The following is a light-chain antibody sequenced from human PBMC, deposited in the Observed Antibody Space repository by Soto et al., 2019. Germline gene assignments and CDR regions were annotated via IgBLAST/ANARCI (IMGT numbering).Light chain of an antibody. CDR2: DDT. V-gene: IGLV3-21*02. CDR3: QVWDTRSDHWV. Sequence: YELTQPPSVSVAPGQTASITCGGNNIGGKRVHWYQQKPGQAPVLVVYDDTDRPSGIPERFSGSNSGNTATLTISRVEAGDEADYYCQVWDTRSDHWVFGGGTKLTVL. CDR1: NIGGKR. J-gene: IGLJ3*02.